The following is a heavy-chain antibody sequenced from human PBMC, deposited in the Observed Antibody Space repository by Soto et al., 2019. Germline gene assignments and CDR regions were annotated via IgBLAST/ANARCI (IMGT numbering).Heavy chain of an antibody. CDR2: ISASGGST. J-gene: IGHJ5*02. D-gene: IGHD3-10*01. CDR3: AKGCDMARVFNWFDP. V-gene: IGHV3-23*01. CDR1: GFTFSNYA. Sequence: EVQLLESGGGLVQPGGSLRLSCAVSGFTFSNYAMSWVRQAPGKGLEWVSGISASGGSTYYADSVKGRFTISRDTSKNTLYLQRNSLSAEDTAVYYWAKGCDMARVFNWFDPWGQGTLVTVSS.